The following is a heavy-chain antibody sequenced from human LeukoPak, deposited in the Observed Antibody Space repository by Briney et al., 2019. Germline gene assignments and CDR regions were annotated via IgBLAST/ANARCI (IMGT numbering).Heavy chain of an antibody. D-gene: IGHD3-10*01. CDR1: GFTFSSYN. J-gene: IGHJ4*01. CDR3: ARGRVITMVRGVLVY. V-gene: IGHV3-48*01. Sequence: GGSLRLSCAASGFTFSSYNMNWVRQAPGKGLEWVSYISSSSSTIYYADSVKGRFTISRDNAKNSLYLQMNSLRAEDTAVYYCARGRVITMVRGVLVYWGHGTLVTVSS. CDR2: ISSSSSTI.